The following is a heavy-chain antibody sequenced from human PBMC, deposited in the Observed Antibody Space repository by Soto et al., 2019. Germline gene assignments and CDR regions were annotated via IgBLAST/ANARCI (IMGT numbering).Heavy chain of an antibody. CDR1: GYIFTSSG. Sequence: QVQLVQYGAEVKKPGAAVKVSCKASGYIFTSSGITWIRQAPGQGLEWMGWISAYNGNKQYTQNLQGRVTMNTDTSTSTAYMELRSMRSDDTAVYYCARARGPTTYYYYSSGYYPFDSWGQGTLVTVSS. V-gene: IGHV1-18*01. D-gene: IGHD3-22*01. J-gene: IGHJ4*02. CDR3: ARARGPTTYYYYSSGYYPFDS. CDR2: ISAYNGNK.